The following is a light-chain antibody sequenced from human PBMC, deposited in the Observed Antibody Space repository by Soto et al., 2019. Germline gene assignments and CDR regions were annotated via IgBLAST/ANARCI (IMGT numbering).Light chain of an antibody. CDR3: QQHANYPIT. CDR1: RNIGSW. J-gene: IGKJ4*01. CDR2: KAS. V-gene: IGKV1-5*03. Sequence: DIQMTQSPSTLSASIGDRVTITCRASRNIGSWLAWYQQKAGKAPNLLIYKASTLETGVPSRFSGSASGTEFTLTISSLQPVDFATYYCQQHANYPITFGGGTKVEI.